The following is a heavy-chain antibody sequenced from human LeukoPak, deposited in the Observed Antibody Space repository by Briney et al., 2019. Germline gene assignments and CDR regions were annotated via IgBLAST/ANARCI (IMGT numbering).Heavy chain of an antibody. V-gene: IGHV3-43*01. Sequence: GGSLRLSCAASGFTFDDYTMHWVRQAPGKGLEWVSLISWDGGSTYYADSVKGRFTISRDNSKNSLYLQMNSLRTEDTALYYCAKDYRLSYSGYGMDVWGQGTTVTVSS. D-gene: IGHD2-21*01. CDR1: GFTFDDYT. J-gene: IGHJ6*02. CDR3: AKDYRLSYSGYGMDV. CDR2: ISWDGGST.